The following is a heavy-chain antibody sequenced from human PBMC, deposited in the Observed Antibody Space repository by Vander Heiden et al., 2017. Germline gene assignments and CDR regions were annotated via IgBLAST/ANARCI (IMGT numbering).Heavy chain of an antibody. V-gene: IGHV3-30-3*01. CDR1: NHP. CDR3: ARKTVGFYYFDY. J-gene: IGHJ4*02. Sequence: NHPMHWVRQAPGKGLEWVAVISYDGSSKFYADSVRGRFTISRDNSKTTVYLQMNSLRAEDTAVYYCARKTVGFYYFDYWGQGTLVTGSS. D-gene: IGHD1-26*01. CDR2: ISYDGSSK.